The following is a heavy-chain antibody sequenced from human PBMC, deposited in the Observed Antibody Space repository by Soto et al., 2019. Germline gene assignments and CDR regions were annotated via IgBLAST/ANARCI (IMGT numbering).Heavy chain of an antibody. J-gene: IGHJ4*02. CDR1: GFTFSGYS. CDR2: INTNGVNT. V-gene: IGHV3-64*01. CDR3: ARGRVEDSSGWATYFDY. D-gene: IGHD6-19*01. Sequence: EVQLVESGGGLVQPGGSLRLSCAASGFTFSGYSMFWVRQAPGKGLEYVSAINTNGVNTFYAKSVKGRFTISRDNSKNMMYRQMDSMRAEDMAVYYCARGRVEDSSGWATYFDYWGRGTLFTVSS.